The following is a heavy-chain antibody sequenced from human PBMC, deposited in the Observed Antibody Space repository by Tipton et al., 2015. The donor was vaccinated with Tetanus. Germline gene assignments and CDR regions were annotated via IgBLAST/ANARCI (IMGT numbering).Heavy chain of an antibody. CDR3: ARPSTAVTPRAFDV. D-gene: IGHD4-17*01. CDR2: IYYSGSS. CDR1: GASMSSSSYY. V-gene: IGHV4-39*01. Sequence: TLSLTCNVSGASMSSSSYYWDWIRQPPGKGLEWIGSIYYSGSSYYNPSRESRVTISLDTSKNRFSLKLTSVTAADAAVYYCARPSTAVTPRAFDVWGQGTMVTVSS. J-gene: IGHJ3*01.